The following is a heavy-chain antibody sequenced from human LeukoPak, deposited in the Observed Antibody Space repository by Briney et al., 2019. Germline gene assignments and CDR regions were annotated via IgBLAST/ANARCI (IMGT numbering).Heavy chain of an antibody. J-gene: IGHJ4*02. CDR2: INPNSGGT. V-gene: IGHV1-2*02. Sequence: ASVKVSCKASGYTFTAYYVHWVRQAPGQGLEWMGLINPNSGGTNYARRFQGRVTMTRDTSISTAYMELSNLTSDDTAVYFCARDKGTLGGDYWGQGTLVTVSS. CDR1: GYTFTAYY. CDR3: ARDKGTLGGDY. D-gene: IGHD3-16*01.